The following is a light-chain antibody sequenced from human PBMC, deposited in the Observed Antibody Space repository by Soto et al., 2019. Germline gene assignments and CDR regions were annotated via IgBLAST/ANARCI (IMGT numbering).Light chain of an antibody. J-gene: IGLJ2*01. CDR3: SSYTSSSTLGV. Sequence: QSAQTQPASVSGSPGQSITISCTGTSSDVGGYNYVSWYQQHPGKAPKLMIYDVSNRPSGVSNRFSGSKSGNTASLTISGLQAEDEADYYCSSYTSSSTLGVFGGGTKVTVL. CDR1: SSDVGGYNY. CDR2: DVS. V-gene: IGLV2-14*01.